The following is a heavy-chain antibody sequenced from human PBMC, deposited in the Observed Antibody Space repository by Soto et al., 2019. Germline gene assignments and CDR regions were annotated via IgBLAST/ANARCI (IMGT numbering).Heavy chain of an antibody. CDR3: ARGVKYGAYSRWFDP. CDR2: MNPNSGNT. V-gene: IGHV1-8*01. D-gene: IGHD4-17*01. CDR1: GNTFTSYD. J-gene: IGHJ5*02. Sequence: QVQLVQSGAEVKKPGASVKVSCKASGNTFTSYDINWVRQATGQGLEYLGWMNPNSGNTAYVQKFQGRVTMTWDTAXXTAYRELSSLRSEDTAVYFCARGVKYGAYSRWFDPWGQGTLVTVSS.